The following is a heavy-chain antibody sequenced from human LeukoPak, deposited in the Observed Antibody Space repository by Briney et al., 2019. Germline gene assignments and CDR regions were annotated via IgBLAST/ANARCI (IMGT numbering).Heavy chain of an antibody. CDR1: GGSISSGGYS. Sequence: SQTLSLTCAVSGGSISSGGYSWSWIRQPPGKGLEWIGYIYHSGSTYYNPSLKSRVTISVDRSKNQFSLKLSSVTAADTAVYYCARRPTAKFAIGRRFDYWGQGTLVTVSS. V-gene: IGHV4-30-2*01. J-gene: IGHJ4*02. D-gene: IGHD2-2*02. CDR3: ARRPTAKFAIGRRFDY. CDR2: IYHSGST.